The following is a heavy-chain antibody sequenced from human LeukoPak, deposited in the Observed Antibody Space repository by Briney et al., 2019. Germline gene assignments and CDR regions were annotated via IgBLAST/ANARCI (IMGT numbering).Heavy chain of an antibody. CDR1: AASISSGSYY. J-gene: IGHJ2*01. D-gene: IGHD3-22*01. CDR3: ARKGYDSSGYSYHDL. CDR2: IYYSGST. Sequence: SETLSLTCTVSAASISSGSYYWGWIREPPGKGLEWIGYIYYSGSTNYNPSLKSRLTISVDTSKNQFSLKLSSKTTADTAVYYSARKGYDSSGYSYHDLRDRGILVTVSS. V-gene: IGHV4-61*01.